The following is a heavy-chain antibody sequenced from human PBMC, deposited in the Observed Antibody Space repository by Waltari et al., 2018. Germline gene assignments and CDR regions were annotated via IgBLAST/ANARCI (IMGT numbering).Heavy chain of an antibody. V-gene: IGHV3-23*03. CDR3: ATQLGPIDY. CDR2: IYSGGST. J-gene: IGHJ4*02. Sequence: EVQLLESGGGLVQPGGSLRLSCAASGFTFSSYAMSWVRQAPGKGLEWVSVIYSGGSTYYADSVKGRFTISRDNSKNTLYLQMNSLRAEDTAIYYCATQLGPIDYWGQGTLVTVSS. D-gene: IGHD2-2*01. CDR1: GFTFSSYA.